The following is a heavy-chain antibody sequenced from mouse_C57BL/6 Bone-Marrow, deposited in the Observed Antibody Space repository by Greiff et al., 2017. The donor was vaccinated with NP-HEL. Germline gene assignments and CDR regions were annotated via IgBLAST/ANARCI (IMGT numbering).Heavy chain of an antibody. CDR3: ARNFRDGFAY. CDR2: IWSGGST. D-gene: IGHD3-3*01. Sequence: VQVVESGPGLVQPSQSLSITCTVSGFSLTSYGVHWVRQSPGKGLEWLGVIWSGGSTDYNAAFISRLSISKDNSKSQVFFKMNSLQADDTAIYYCARNFRDGFAYWGQGTLVTVSA. J-gene: IGHJ3*01. V-gene: IGHV2-2*01. CDR1: GFSLTSYG.